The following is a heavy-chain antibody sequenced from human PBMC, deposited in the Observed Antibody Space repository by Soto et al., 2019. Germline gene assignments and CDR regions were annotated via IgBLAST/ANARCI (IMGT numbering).Heavy chain of an antibody. V-gene: IGHV5-10-1*01. CDR2: IDPTDSYT. CDR3: ARLSRASFALDV. CDR1: GYNFITDW. Sequence: PGESLKISCKGSGYNFITDWISWVRQMPGKGLEWMGRIDPTDSYTKYSPSLEGHVTISADKSISTAYLQWSSLKASDSAVYYCARLSRASFALDVWGQGTTVTVSS. J-gene: IGHJ6*02. D-gene: IGHD3-16*01.